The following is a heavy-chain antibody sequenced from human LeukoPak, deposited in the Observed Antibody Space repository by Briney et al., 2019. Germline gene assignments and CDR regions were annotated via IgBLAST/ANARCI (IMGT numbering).Heavy chain of an antibody. Sequence: GGSLRLSCAASGFTFSSYAMSWVRQAPGKGLEWVSAISGSGGSTYYADSVKGRFTISRDNSKNTLYLQMNSLRAEDTAVYYCAKTYYDFWSGYEHFDLWGRGTLVTVSS. V-gene: IGHV3-23*01. D-gene: IGHD3-3*01. CDR1: GFTFSSYA. CDR2: ISGSGGST. J-gene: IGHJ2*01. CDR3: AKTYYDFWSGYEHFDL.